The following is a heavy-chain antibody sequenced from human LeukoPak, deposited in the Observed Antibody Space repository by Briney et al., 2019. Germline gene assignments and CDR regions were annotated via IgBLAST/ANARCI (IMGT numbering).Heavy chain of an antibody. CDR3: AELGITMIGGV. CDR1: GLTFSSYW. CDR2: IKSDGSST. V-gene: IGHV3-74*01. Sequence: GGSLRLSCAASGLTFSSYWMHWVRQAPGKGLVWVSSIKSDGSSTTYADSVKGRFTISRDNAKNTLYLQMSSLRAEDTAVYYCAELGITMIGGVWGKGTTVTISS. D-gene: IGHD3-10*02. J-gene: IGHJ6*04.